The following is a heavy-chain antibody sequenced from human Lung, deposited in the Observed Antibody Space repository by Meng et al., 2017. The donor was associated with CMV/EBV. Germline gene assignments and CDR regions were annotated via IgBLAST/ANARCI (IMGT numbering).Heavy chain of an antibody. CDR2: IYCDYEI. CDR1: GFSLSTSGVG. D-gene: IGHD2-15*01. V-gene: IGHV2-5*02. J-gene: IGHJ4*02. CDR3: APTEMVDAAYDY. Sequence: QITLKESGPTLVKPTXTLTLTCTFSGFSLSTSGVGVVWIRQPPGKALVWLALIYCDYEIRYCPTLKSRLTITEDNYKNHVIITMTNMDPVDTATYSYAPTEMVDAAYDYWGPGTQVTVSS.